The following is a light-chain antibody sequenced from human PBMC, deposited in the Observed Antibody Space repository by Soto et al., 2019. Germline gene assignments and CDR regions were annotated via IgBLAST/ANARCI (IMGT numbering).Light chain of an antibody. J-gene: IGLJ2*01. Sequence: QSVLTQPPSVSGAPGQRVTISCTGSSSNIGAGYDVHWYQQLPGTAPKLLIYGNSNRPSGVPDRFSGSKSGTSASLAITGRQAEDEADDYCQSYDSSLSGSVFGGGTQLTVL. V-gene: IGLV1-40*01. CDR1: SSNIGAGYD. CDR2: GNS. CDR3: QSYDSSLSGSV.